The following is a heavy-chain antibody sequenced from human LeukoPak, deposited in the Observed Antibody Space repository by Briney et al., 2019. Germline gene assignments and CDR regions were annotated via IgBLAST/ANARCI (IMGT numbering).Heavy chain of an antibody. J-gene: IGHJ5*02. CDR1: GGSISSGGYY. CDR2: IYYSGST. CDR3: ARAVRSTVHRGWFDP. V-gene: IGHV4-31*03. Sequence: SETLSLTCTVSGGSISSGGYYWSWIRQHPGKGLEWIGYIYYSGSTYYNPPLKSRVTISVDTSKNQFSLKLSSVTTADTAVYYCARAVRSTVHRGWFDPWGQGTLVTVSS. D-gene: IGHD4-17*01.